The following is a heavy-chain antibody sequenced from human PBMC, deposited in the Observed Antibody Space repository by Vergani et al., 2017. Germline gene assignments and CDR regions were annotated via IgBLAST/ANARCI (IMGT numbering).Heavy chain of an antibody. Sequence: EVQLVESGGGLIQPGGSLRLSCAASGFTVSSNYMSWVRQAPGKGLEWVSVIYSGGSTYYADSVKGRFTISRDNSKNTLYLQMNSLRAEDTAVYYCARDCWVYCSSASCPYYYGMDVWGQGTTVTVSS. V-gene: IGHV3-53*01. CDR2: IYSGGST. J-gene: IGHJ6*02. D-gene: IGHD2-2*01. CDR3: ARDCWVYCSSASCPYYYGMDV. CDR1: GFTVSSNY.